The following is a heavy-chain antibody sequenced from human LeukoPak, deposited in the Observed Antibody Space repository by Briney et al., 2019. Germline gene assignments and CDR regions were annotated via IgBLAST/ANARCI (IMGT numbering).Heavy chain of an antibody. D-gene: IGHD7-27*01. J-gene: IGHJ4*02. CDR2: INPNSGGT. CDR3: ARGPTANWGGPAYFDY. Sequence: ASVKISCKASGYTFTSYGISWVRQAPGQGLEWMGWINPNSGGTNYAQKFQGRVTMTRDTSISTAYMELSRLRSDDTAVYYCARGPTANWGGPAYFDYWGQGTLVTVSS. CDR1: GYTFTSYG. V-gene: IGHV1-2*02.